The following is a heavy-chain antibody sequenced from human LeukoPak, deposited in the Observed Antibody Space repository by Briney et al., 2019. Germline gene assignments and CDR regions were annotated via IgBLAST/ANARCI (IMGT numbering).Heavy chain of an antibody. CDR2: IYYSGST. V-gene: IGHV4-39*01. Sequence: GSLRLSCAASGFTFRRYSMNWVRQPPGKGLEWLANIYYSGSTYFNPSLKSRVTIFVDTSQNQFSLRLSSVTAADTAVYYCARISSGRNLDVWGKGTTVTVSS. CDR1: GFTFRRYSMN. J-gene: IGHJ6*04. CDR3: ARISSGRNLDV. D-gene: IGHD3-22*01.